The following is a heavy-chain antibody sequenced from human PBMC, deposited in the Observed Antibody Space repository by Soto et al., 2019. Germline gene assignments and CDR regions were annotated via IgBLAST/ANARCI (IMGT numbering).Heavy chain of an antibody. CDR2: ISGRGTNT. V-gene: IGHV3-23*01. CDR1: GSISTTTP. Sequence: EVQLLESGGGLVQPGGSLRLSCVASGSISTTTPLSWVRQAPGKGLEWVSTISGRGTNTYYADSVKGRFIISRDNLKNTVNLQMNGLGVEDTAIYYCATSFRYFDNWGQGTRVTVSS. J-gene: IGHJ4*02. CDR3: ATSFRYFDN.